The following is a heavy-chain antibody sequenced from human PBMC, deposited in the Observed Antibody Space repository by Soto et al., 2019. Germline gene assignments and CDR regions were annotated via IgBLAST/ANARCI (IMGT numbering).Heavy chain of an antibody. CDR2: ISYDGSNK. CDR1: GFTFSSYG. V-gene: IGHV3-30*18. D-gene: IGHD2-15*01. J-gene: IGHJ4*02. Sequence: GGSLRLSCAASGFTFSSYGMHWVRQAPGKGQEWVAVISYDGSNKYYADSVKGRFTISRDNSKNTLYLQMNSLRAEDTAVYCCAKEEGDIVVVVAAPSFCDYWGQGTLVTVSS. CDR3: AKEEGDIVVVVAAPSFCDY.